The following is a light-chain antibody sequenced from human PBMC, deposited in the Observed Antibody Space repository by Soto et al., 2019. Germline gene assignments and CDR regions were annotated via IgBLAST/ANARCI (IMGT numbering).Light chain of an antibody. CDR3: QQRNNRPPIT. J-gene: IGKJ1*01. V-gene: IGKV3-15*01. CDR1: QSVTSN. Sequence: DILMTQSPATLSVSPGDRATLSCRAIQSVTSNLAWYQQKPGQPPRLLIYGASTRAIGIPARFSGSGSETDFTLTITSLEPEDFAVYYCQQRNNRPPITFGQGTKVDI. CDR2: GAS.